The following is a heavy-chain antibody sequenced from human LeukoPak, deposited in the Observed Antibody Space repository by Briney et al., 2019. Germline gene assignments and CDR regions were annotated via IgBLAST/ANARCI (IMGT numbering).Heavy chain of an antibody. J-gene: IGHJ4*02. Sequence: SVKVSCKASGGTFSSYAISWVRQAPGQGLEWMGRIIPILGIANYAQKFQGRVTITADKSTSTAYMELSSLRSEDTAVYYCASLSSYVDTAAFDYWGQGTLVTVSS. CDR3: ASLSSYVDTAAFDY. D-gene: IGHD5-18*01. V-gene: IGHV1-69*04. CDR1: GGTFSSYA. CDR2: IIPILGIA.